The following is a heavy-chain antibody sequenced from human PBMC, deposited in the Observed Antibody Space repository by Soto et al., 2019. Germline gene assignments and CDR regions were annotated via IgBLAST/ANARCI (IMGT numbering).Heavy chain of an antibody. CDR1: GFTFSNAW. J-gene: IGHJ4*02. D-gene: IGHD3-9*01. CDR3: TTSILTGYYFDDY. Sequence: EVQLVESGGGLVKPGGSLRLSCAASGFTFSNAWMSWVRQAPGKGLEWVGRIKSKTDGGTTDYAAPVKGRFTISRDDSKNTLYLQMNSLKTEDTAVYYCTTSILTGYYFDDYWGQGTLVTVSS. V-gene: IGHV3-15*01. CDR2: IKSKTDGGTT.